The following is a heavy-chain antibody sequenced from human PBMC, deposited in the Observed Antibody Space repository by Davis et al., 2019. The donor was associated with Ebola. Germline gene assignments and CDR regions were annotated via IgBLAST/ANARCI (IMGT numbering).Heavy chain of an antibody. V-gene: IGHV1-2*02. Sequence: ASVKVSCKASGYTFTGYYMHWVRQAPGQGLESMGWINPNSGGTNYAQKFQGRVTMTRDTSISTAYMELSRLRSDDTAVYYCARDRPAAIRSVNWFDPWGQGALVTVSS. CDR2: INPNSGGT. J-gene: IGHJ5*02. CDR3: ARDRPAAIRSVNWFDP. D-gene: IGHD2-2*02. CDR1: GYTFTGYY.